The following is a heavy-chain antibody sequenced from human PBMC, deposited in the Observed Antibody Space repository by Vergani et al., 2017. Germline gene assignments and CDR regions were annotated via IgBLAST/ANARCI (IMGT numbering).Heavy chain of an antibody. D-gene: IGHD3-10*01. CDR1: GYTFTGYY. CDR2: MNPNSGNT. V-gene: IGHV1-8*02. CDR3: ARVGSQENLWFGVDP. Sequence: QVQLVQSGAEVKKPGASVKVSCKASGYTFTGYYMHWVRQAPGQGLEWMGWMNPNSGNTGYAQKFQGRVTMTRNTSISTAYMELSSLRSEDTAVYYCARVGSQENLWFGVDPWGQGTLVTVSS. J-gene: IGHJ5*02.